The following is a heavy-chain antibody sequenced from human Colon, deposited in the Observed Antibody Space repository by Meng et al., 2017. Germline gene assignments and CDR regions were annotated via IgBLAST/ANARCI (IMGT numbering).Heavy chain of an antibody. V-gene: IGHV4-30-2*01. CDR1: GASVNSTGFS. J-gene: IGHJ4*02. D-gene: IGHD2-15*01. Sequence: QVHLQESGSGVVKPSQALSLTCTVSGASVNSTGFSWNWIRQPPGKGLEWIGYIYQSGSTYYNPSLKSRVAISLDRSKNQFSLNLSSVTAADTAVYYCARVGYCVLGVCYQTLQYWRPGTLVTVSS. CDR3: ARVGYCVLGVCYQTLQY. CDR2: IYQSGST.